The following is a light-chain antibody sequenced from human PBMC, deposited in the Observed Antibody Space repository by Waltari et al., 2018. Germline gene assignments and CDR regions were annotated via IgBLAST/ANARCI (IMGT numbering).Light chain of an antibody. CDR2: DVS. V-gene: IGLV2-14*03. J-gene: IGLJ2*01. CDR3: SSYTSSSTLV. Sequence: QSALTQPASVSGSPGQSITISCTGTSSDIDNVSWYQQHPGKAPKLIIYDVSIRPSGVSNRFSGSKSGNTASLTISGLQPEDEADYYCSSYTSSSTLVFGGGAKLTVL. CDR1: SSDIDN.